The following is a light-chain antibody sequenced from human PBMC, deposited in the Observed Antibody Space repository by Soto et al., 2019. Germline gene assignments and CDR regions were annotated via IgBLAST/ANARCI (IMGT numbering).Light chain of an antibody. CDR1: QSVSSSH. J-gene: IGKJ2*01. V-gene: IGKV3-20*01. CDR2: GAS. Sequence: EIVLPQSPGTLSSSPGERATLSCRASQSVSSSHLAWYQQKPGQAPRLLIYGASSRATGIPDRFSGSGSGTDFTLVIRRLEPEDVAVYFCQQYCDSPMYTFGQGTKLEI. CDR3: QQYCDSPMYT.